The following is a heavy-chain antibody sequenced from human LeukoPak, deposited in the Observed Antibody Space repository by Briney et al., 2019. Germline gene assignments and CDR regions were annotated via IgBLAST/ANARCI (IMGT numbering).Heavy chain of an antibody. V-gene: IGHV3-11*01. CDR2: ISSSGSTI. Sequence: GGSLRLSCAASGFTFSDYYMSWIRQAPGKGLEWVSYISSSGSTIYYADSVKGRFTISRDNAKNSLYLQMNSLRAEDTAVYYCARDRYYYDSSGKRIRWFDPWGQGTLVTVSS. J-gene: IGHJ5*02. CDR3: ARDRYYYDSSGKRIRWFDP. CDR1: GFTFSDYY. D-gene: IGHD3-22*01.